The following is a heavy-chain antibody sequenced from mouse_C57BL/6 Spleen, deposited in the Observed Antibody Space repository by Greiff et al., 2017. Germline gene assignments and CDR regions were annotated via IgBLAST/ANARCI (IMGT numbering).Heavy chain of an antibody. CDR3: AKADSSGYVDY. CDR1: GYTFTSYW. CDR2: IHPNSGST. J-gene: IGHJ2*01. V-gene: IGHV1-64*01. Sequence: QVQLQQPGAELVKPGASVKLSCKASGYTFTSYWMHWVKQRPGQGLEWIGMIHPNSGSTNYNEKFKSKATLTVDKSSSTAYMQLSSLTSEDAAVYYCAKADSSGYVDYWGQGTTLTVSS. D-gene: IGHD3-2*02.